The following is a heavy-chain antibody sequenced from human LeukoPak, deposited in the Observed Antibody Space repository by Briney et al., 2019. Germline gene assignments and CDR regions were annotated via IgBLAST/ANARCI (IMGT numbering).Heavy chain of an antibody. D-gene: IGHD2-2*01. J-gene: IGHJ6*02. CDR1: GFTSSNYD. CDR2: FHTAGDI. CDR3: ARGSCSSRSCYKRVNGLDV. V-gene: IGHV3-13*01. Sequence: PGGSLRLSCAASGFTSSNYDMHWVRQATGKGLEWVSAFHTAGDIHYSGSVKGRFATSRENAKNSFYLQMNNLRAGDTAVYYCARGSCSSRSCYKRVNGLDVWGQGTPVTVSS.